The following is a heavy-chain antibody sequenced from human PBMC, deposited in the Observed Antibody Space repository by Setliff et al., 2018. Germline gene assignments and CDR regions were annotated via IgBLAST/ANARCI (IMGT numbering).Heavy chain of an antibody. CDR1: GYTFTSYW. CDR2: IYSSDSHT. Sequence: GESLTLSYKGSGYTFTSYWIGWVRQMPGKGLEWLGIIYSSDSHTRYSPSFQGQVTISADKSISTAYLQWSSLKASDTAMYYCARALASAGTVYFDYWGQGTLVTVSS. D-gene: IGHD6-13*01. J-gene: IGHJ4*02. CDR3: ARALASAGTVYFDY. V-gene: IGHV5-51*01.